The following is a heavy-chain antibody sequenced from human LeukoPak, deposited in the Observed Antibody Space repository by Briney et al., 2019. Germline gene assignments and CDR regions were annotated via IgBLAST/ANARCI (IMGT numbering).Heavy chain of an antibody. J-gene: IGHJ4*02. D-gene: IGHD3-10*01. CDR3: VYYYGSGSVEY. CDR2: FYYSGST. V-gene: IGHV4-39*01. Sequence: SETLSLTCTVSGGSITSSNYYWGWIRQPPGKGLEWIGSFYYSGSTNYNPSLKSRVTISVDTSKNQFSLKLSSVTAADTAVFYCVYYYGSGSVEYWGQGTLVTVSS. CDR1: GGSITSSNYY.